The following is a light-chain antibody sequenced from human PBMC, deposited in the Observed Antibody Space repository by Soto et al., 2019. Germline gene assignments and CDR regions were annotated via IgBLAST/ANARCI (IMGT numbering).Light chain of an antibody. V-gene: IGKV1-5*01. J-gene: IGKJ1*01. Sequence: DIQITQSPSTLSAFVGDRVTITCRASQSVNSWLAWYQQRPGKAPKLLIYDASALPRGVPSRFSGSGSGTKFTLTIASLQPDDFATYYCQQYETFSGTFGPGTKVDIK. CDR3: QQYETFSGT. CDR2: DAS. CDR1: QSVNSW.